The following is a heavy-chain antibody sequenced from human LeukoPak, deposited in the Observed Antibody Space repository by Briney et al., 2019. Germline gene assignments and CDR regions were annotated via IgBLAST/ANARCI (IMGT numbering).Heavy chain of an antibody. CDR2: INPNSGGT. J-gene: IGHJ6*02. CDR3: ASLDYDFWSGSGILKNYGMGV. D-gene: IGHD3-3*01. CDR1: GYTFTGYY. Sequence: ASVKVSCKASGYTFTGYYMHWVRQAPGQGLEWMGWINPNSGGTNYAQKFQGRVTMTRDTSISTAYMELSRLRSDDTAVYYCASLDYDFWSGSGILKNYGMGVWGQGTTVTVSS. V-gene: IGHV1-2*02.